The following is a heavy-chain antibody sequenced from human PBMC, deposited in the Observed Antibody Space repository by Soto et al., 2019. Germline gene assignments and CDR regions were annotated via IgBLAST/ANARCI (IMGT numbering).Heavy chain of an antibody. Sequence: GGSLRLSCAASGFTFSSYAMSWVRQAPGKRLEWVSSVTNSVKGRFTISRDNSKNTVNLQMNSLRAEDTAVYYCAKNYYLDNWAQGSLVTVSS. CDR3: AKNYYLDN. CDR2: VT. V-gene: IGHV3-23*01. J-gene: IGHJ4*02. CDR1: GFTFSSYA.